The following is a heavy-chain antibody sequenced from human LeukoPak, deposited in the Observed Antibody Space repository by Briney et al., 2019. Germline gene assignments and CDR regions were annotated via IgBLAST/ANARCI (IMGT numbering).Heavy chain of an antibody. D-gene: IGHD3-3*01. CDR3: ARDQHYYDFWSGYPYYFDY. J-gene: IGHJ4*02. CDR2: ISSSSSYI. V-gene: IGHV3-21*01. CDR1: GFTFSSYS. Sequence: GGSLRLSCAASGFTFSSYSMNWVRQAPGKGLEWVSSISSSSSYIYYADSVKGRFTIPRDNAKNSLYLQMNSLRAEDTAVYYCARDQHYYDFWSGYPYYFDYWGQGTLVTVSS.